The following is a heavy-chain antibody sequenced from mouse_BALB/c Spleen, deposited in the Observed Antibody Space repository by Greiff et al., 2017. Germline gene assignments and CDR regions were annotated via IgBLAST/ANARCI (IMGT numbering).Heavy chain of an antibody. CDR1: GYTFTDYN. Sequence: VHVKQSGPELVKPGASVKISCKASGYTFTDYNMHWVKQSHGKSLEWIGYIYPYNGGTGYNQKFKSKATLTVDNSSSTAYMELRSLTSEDSAVYYCARNRYDDYYAMDYWGQGTSVTVSS. CDR3: ARNRYDDYYAMDY. CDR2: IYPYNGGT. D-gene: IGHD2-14*01. V-gene: IGHV1S29*02. J-gene: IGHJ4*01.